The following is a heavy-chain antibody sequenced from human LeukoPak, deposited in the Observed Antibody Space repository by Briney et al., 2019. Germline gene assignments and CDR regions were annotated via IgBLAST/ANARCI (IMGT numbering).Heavy chain of an antibody. V-gene: IGHV3-9*01. CDR3: AKTYYGSGSYWYHYMDV. D-gene: IGHD3-10*01. CDR2: ISWNSGSI. Sequence: GRSLRLSCAASGFTFDDYAMHWVRQAPGKGLEWVSGISWNSGSIGYADSVKGRFTISRDNAKNYLYLQTNSLRAEDTALYYCAKTYYGSGSYWYHYMDVWGKGTTVTVSS. J-gene: IGHJ6*03. CDR1: GFTFDDYA.